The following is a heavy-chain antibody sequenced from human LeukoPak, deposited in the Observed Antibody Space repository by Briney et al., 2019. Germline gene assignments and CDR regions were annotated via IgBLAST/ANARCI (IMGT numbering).Heavy chain of an antibody. CDR1: GGTFSSYA. D-gene: IGHD3-10*01. CDR2: IIPIFGTA. Sequence: SVKVSCKASGGTFSSYAISWVRQATGQRLEWMGGIIPIFGTANYAQKFQGRVTITTDESTSTAYMELSSLRSEDTAVYYCARDLSMVRGVEGYYYYMDVWGKGTTVTVSS. V-gene: IGHV1-69*05. J-gene: IGHJ6*03. CDR3: ARDLSMVRGVEGYYYYMDV.